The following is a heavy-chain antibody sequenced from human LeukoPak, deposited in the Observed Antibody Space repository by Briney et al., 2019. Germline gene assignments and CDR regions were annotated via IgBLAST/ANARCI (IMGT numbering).Heavy chain of an antibody. CDR1: GFTVSSNY. Sequence: PGGSLSLSCVASGFTVSSNYMSWVRQAPGKGLEWVSVIYSGGSTYYADSVKGRFTISRDNSKNTLYLQMNSLRAEDTAVYYCARGGNDGSGSYYSNWFDPWGQGTLVTVSS. CDR3: ARGGNDGSGSYYSNWFDP. V-gene: IGHV3-53*01. J-gene: IGHJ5*02. CDR2: IYSGGST. D-gene: IGHD3-10*01.